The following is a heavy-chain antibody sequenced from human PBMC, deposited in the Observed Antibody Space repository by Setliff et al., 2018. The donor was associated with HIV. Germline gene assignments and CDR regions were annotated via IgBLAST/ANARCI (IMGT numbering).Heavy chain of an antibody. J-gene: IGHJ2*01. CDR2: IYYSGST. Sequence: LSLTCTVSGGSISSGYYYWSWIRQHPGKGLEWSGYIYYSGSTYYNPSLKSRVTISVDTSKNQFSLKLSSVTAADTAIYYCARGTPDHEVWYFDLWGRGTLVTVSS. CDR3: ARGTPDHEVWYFDL. V-gene: IGHV4-31*03. CDR1: GGSISSGYYY.